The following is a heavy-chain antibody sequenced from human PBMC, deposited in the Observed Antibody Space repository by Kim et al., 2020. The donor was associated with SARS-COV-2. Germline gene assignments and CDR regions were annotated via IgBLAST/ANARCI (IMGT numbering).Heavy chain of an antibody. CDR1: GFTFSSYG. V-gene: IGHV3-30*18. Sequence: GGSLRLSCAASGFTFSSYGMHWVRQAPGKGLEWVAVISYDGSNKYYADSVKGRFTISRDNSKNTLYLQMNSLRAEDTAVYYCAKAHEHATYDYWGQGTLVPVSS. CDR2: ISYDGSNK. J-gene: IGHJ4*02. CDR3: AKAHEHATYDY.